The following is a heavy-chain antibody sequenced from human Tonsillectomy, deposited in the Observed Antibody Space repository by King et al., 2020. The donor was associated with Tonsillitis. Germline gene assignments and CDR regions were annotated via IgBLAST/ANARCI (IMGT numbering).Heavy chain of an antibody. Sequence: QLVQSGAEVKEPGASLKVSCKASGYSFTNYYMHWVRQAPGQRLEWMGLINPSGTGTGYAQNFQGRITMTRDMSTGTDYMELSSLRSDDTAVYYCAREGGSFRHFYLWGRGTLVIVSS. V-gene: IGHV1-46*01. CDR3: AREGGSFRHFYL. D-gene: IGHD2/OR15-2a*01. CDR1: GYSFTNYY. J-gene: IGHJ2*01. CDR2: INPSGTGT.